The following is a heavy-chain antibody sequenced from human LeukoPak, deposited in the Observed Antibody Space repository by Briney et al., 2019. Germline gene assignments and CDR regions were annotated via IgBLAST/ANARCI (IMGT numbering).Heavy chain of an antibody. CDR3: VKGHYYGSGTPTFDY. V-gene: IGHV3-64D*06. CDR1: GFTFSRYA. CDR2: ISSNGGST. D-gene: IGHD3-10*01. Sequence: GALRLSCSASGFTFSRYAMPWGRQGPGEGLGYFSAISSNGGSTYYADSVKGRFTISRDNSKNTLYLQMSSLRAEDTAVYYCVKGHYYGSGTPTFDYWGQGTLVTVSS. J-gene: IGHJ4*02.